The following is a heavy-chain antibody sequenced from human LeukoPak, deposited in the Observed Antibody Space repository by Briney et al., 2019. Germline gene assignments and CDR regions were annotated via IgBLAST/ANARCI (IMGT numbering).Heavy chain of an antibody. J-gene: IGHJ5*02. V-gene: IGHV4-4*07. CDR1: GGSISSYY. CDR3: ARDGIAAAGNWFDP. Sequence: SETLSLTCTVSGGSISSYYWSWIRQPAGKGLEWIGRIYTSGSTNYNPSLKSRVTMSVDTSKNHFSLKLSSVTAADTAVYYCARDGIAAAGNWFDPWGQGTLVTVSS. D-gene: IGHD6-13*01. CDR2: IYTSGST.